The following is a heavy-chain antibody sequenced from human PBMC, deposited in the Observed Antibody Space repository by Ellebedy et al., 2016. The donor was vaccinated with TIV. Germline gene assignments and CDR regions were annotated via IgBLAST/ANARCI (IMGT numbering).Heavy chain of an antibody. CDR2: INHSGST. Sequence: MPSETLSLTCGVYGGPFSGSYWSCICQHPGKRLEWLGEINHSGSTNYNPSVKSRITMSVDAHRDHFSLKLRSVTAADTAIYYCAAVWLGDSHWFDPWGQGTLVTVSS. D-gene: IGHD3-10*01. CDR1: GGPFSGSY. V-gene: IGHV4-34*01. CDR3: AAVWLGDSHWFDP. J-gene: IGHJ5*02.